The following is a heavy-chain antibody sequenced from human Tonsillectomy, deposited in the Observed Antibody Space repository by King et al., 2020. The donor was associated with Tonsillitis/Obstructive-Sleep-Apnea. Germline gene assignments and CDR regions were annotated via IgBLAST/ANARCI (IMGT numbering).Heavy chain of an antibody. Sequence: QLVQSGVEVKKPGASVKVSCKASGYSFTNYGISWVRQAPGQGLEWMGWISADNGNTNYAQKLQGRVTMTTDTSTSTAYMELRSLRSDDTAVYYCARDVAYWGLPPSDAFDVWGQGAMVTVSS. CDR3: ARDVAYWGLPPSDAFDV. V-gene: IGHV1-18*01. CDR1: GYSFTNYG. J-gene: IGHJ3*01. CDR2: ISADNGNT. D-gene: IGHD7-27*01.